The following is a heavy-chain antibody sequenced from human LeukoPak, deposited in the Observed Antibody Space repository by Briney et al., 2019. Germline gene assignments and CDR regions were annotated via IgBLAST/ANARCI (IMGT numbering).Heavy chain of an antibody. CDR3: ALHSLDAYYYFDY. D-gene: IGHD3/OR15-3a*01. CDR2: ISGGAGST. V-gene: IGHV3-23*01. CDR1: AITFSTYA. J-gene: IGHJ4*02. Sequence: GGSLRLSCAASAITFSTYAMSWVRQAPGKGLECVSVISGGAGSTYYADSVKGRFTISRDDSKNTLYLQMNSLRAEDTAVYYCALHSLDAYYYFDYWGQGTLVTVSS.